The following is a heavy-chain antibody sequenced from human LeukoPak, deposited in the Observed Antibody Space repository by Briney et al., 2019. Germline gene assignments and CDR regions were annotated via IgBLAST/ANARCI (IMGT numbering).Heavy chain of an antibody. CDR2: INPDGSTT. Sequence: GGSLRLSCAASGFTFTNYWMFWVRQAPGKGLVWVSGINPDGSTTTYADSVKGRFTISRENAKSTLYLHMDILRVEDTAVYYCARGRYGDYHWGQGILVTVSS. V-gene: IGHV3-74*01. D-gene: IGHD4-17*01. J-gene: IGHJ4*02. CDR1: GFTFTNYW. CDR3: ARGRYGDYH.